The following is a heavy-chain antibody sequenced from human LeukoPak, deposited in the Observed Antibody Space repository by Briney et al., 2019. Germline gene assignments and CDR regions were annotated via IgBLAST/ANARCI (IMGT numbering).Heavy chain of an antibody. CDR3: SKAGRGSGFSDWFDP. CDR1: GFTFMNYA. J-gene: IGHJ5*02. V-gene: IGHV3-23*01. CDR2: ISGGGGTT. D-gene: IGHD6-19*01. Sequence: PGGSLRLSCAASGFTFMNYAMSWVRQAPGKGLEWVSVISGGGGTTYHADSVKGRFTISRDNSKNTLYLQMNSLRAEDTAVYYCSKAGRGSGFSDWFDPWGQGTLVTVSS.